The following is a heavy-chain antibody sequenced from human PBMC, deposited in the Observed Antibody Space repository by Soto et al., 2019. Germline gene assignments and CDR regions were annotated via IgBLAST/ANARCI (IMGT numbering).Heavy chain of an antibody. V-gene: IGHV1-69*13. Sequence: SVKVSCKASGGTFGSYAISWVRQAPGQGLEWMGGIIPIFGTANYAQKFQGRVTITADESTSTAYMELSSLRSEDTAVDYCARLGKDGYMVYWGQGTLVTVSS. CDR2: IIPIFGTA. J-gene: IGHJ4*02. CDR1: GGTFGSYA. D-gene: IGHD5-12*01. CDR3: ARLGKDGYMVY.